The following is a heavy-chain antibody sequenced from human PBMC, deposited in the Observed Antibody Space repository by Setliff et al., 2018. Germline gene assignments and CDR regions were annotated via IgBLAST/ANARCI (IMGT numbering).Heavy chain of an antibody. Sequence: PGESLKISCKGSGYSFTSYWIGWVRQMPGKGLEWMGITYPGDSDTRYSPSFQGQVTISADKSISTAYLQWSSLKASDTAIYYCARHPYYYGSGTYLDNNNRWFDPWGQGTLVTVSS. CDR2: TYPGDSDT. J-gene: IGHJ5*02. CDR3: ARHPYYYGSGTYLDNNNRWFDP. V-gene: IGHV5-51*01. D-gene: IGHD3-10*01. CDR1: GYSFTSYW.